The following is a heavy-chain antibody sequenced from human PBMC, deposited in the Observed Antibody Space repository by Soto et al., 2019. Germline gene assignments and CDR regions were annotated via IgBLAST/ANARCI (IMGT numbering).Heavy chain of an antibody. D-gene: IGHD3-22*01. CDR2: IYYSGST. J-gene: IGHJ6*01. CDR1: GGSISSYY. V-gene: IGHV4-59*01. CDR3: ARDQRDYYDSSGYLPVDYYYYGMDV. Sequence: LSLTCTVSGGSISSYYWSWIRQPPGKGLEWIGYIYYSGSTNYNPSLKSRVTISVDTSKNQFSLKLSSVTAADTAVYYCARDQRDYYDSSGYLPVDYYYYGMDVWGQGTTVTVSS.